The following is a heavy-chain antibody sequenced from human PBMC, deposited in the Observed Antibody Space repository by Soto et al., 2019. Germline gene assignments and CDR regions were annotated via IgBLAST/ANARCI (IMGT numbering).Heavy chain of an antibody. J-gene: IGHJ6*02. V-gene: IGHV4-30-4*01. CDR2: IFYTGTT. CDR3: ARGYYYGMDI. CDR1: GGSINSSDYF. Sequence: SETLSLTCTVSGGSINSSDYFWTWIRQSPGKGLEWMGYIFYTGTTYSTPSLKSRLIMSIDTSKNQFSLRLTSVTAADTAVYYCARGYYYGMDIWGQGTTVTVSS.